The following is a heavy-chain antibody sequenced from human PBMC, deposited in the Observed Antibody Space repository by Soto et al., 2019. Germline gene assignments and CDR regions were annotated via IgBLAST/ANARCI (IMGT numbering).Heavy chain of an antibody. CDR2: IYHSGST. CDR1: GVSISSYY. D-gene: IGHD2-15*01. V-gene: IGHV4-59*08. Sequence: ASETLSLTCVVSGVSISSYYWSWIRQPPGKGLEWIGYIYHSGSTNYNPSLKSRVTISVDTSKNQFSLKVASVTAADTAVYYCAKYRGYCSGGSCPGDGFDYWGQGSLVTVSS. CDR3: AKYRGYCSGGSCPGDGFDY. J-gene: IGHJ4*02.